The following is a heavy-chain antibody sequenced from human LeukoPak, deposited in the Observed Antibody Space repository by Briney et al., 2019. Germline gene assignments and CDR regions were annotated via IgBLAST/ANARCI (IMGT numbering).Heavy chain of an antibody. J-gene: IGHJ4*02. CDR3: ASAANRPFDY. Sequence: PGGSLRLSCAASGFTFSSYAMHWVRQAPGKGLEWVAVISYDGSNKYYADSVKGRFTISRDNSKNTLYLQMNSLRAEDTAVYYCASAANRPFDYWGQGTLVTVSS. CDR1: GFTFSSYA. D-gene: IGHD2-15*01. CDR2: ISYDGSNK. V-gene: IGHV3-30-3*01.